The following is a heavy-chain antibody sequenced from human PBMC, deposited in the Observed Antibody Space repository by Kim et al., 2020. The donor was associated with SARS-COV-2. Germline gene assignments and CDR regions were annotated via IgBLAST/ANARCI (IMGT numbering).Heavy chain of an antibody. Sequence: GGSLRLSCAASGFTFSFYDMNWVRQAPGKGLEWVSSISGSSSHIYYADSVRGRFTVSRDNAKTSLYLQMNSLRAEDTAVYYCASRYPPARYNGMDVWGQGTTVTVSS. J-gene: IGHJ6*02. CDR3: ASRYPPARYNGMDV. CDR2: ISGSSSHI. D-gene: IGHD3-9*01. CDR1: GFTFSFYD. V-gene: IGHV3-21*01.